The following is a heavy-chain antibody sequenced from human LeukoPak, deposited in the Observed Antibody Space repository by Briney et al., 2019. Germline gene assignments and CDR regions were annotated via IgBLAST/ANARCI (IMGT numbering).Heavy chain of an antibody. D-gene: IGHD3-10*01. CDR1: GGSFSVYY. Sequence: SETLSLTCAVYGGSFSVYYWSWIRQPPGKGLEWIGDINHSGSTNFNPSLKSRVIISVDTSKNQFSLKVNSVTAADTAIYYCAITGPHYYGSGSPFDYWGQGTLVTVSS. V-gene: IGHV4-34*01. CDR2: INHSGST. J-gene: IGHJ4*02. CDR3: AITGPHYYGSGSPFDY.